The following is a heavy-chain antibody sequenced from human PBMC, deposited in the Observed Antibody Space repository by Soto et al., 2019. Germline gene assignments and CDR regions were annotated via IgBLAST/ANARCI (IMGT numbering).Heavy chain of an antibody. D-gene: IGHD4-17*01. CDR2: IYSGGST. CDR3: ARDFRPPYGVRYFDY. CDR1: GFTVSSNY. V-gene: IGHV3-53*04. Sequence: EVQLVESGGGLVQPGGSLRLSCAASGFTVSSNYMSWVRQAPGKGLEWVSVIYSGGSTYYADSVKGRFTISSHNSNNTLYLLMNSLRAEDTAVYYCARDFRPPYGVRYFDYWGQGTLVTVSS. J-gene: IGHJ4*02.